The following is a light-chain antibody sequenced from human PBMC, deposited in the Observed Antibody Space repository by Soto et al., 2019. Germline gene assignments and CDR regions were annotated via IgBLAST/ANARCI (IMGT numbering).Light chain of an antibody. J-gene: IGLJ1*01. Sequence: QYLLTHPPSACWTPGHRVTIACSGSSSNIGSSNVNWYQQLPGTAPKLLIYTNNQRPSGVPDRFSGSKSGTSASLAISGLHSEDEADYYCAAWDDSLNGSVFGTGTKVTVL. CDR3: AAWDDSLNGSV. CDR2: TNN. CDR1: SSNIGSSN. V-gene: IGLV1-44*01.